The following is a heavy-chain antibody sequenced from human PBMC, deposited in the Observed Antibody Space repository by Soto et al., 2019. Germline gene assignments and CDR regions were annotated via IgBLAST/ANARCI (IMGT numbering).Heavy chain of an antibody. J-gene: IGHJ4*02. V-gene: IGHV4-39*02. CDR3: AXLXXXXXXXXXX. CDR1: GGSISSSSYY. CDR2: IYHSGST. Sequence: SETLSLTCIVSGGSISSSSYYWGWVRQPPGKGLEWIGSIYHSGSTYYNPSLKSRVTISVDRSKNHFALKLSSVTAADTAVYYCAXLXXXXXXXXXXWGXXXLVTXXS.